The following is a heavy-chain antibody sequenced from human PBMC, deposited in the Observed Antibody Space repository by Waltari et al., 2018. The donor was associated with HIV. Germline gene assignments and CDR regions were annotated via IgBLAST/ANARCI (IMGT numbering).Heavy chain of an antibody. CDR1: GGSISSGGYY. CDR2: IYYSGST. CDR3: ARAIRGYSYIFDY. D-gene: IGHD5-18*01. J-gene: IGHJ4*02. V-gene: IGHV4-31*03. Sequence: QVQLQESGPGLVKPSQTLSLTCTVPGGSISSGGYYWRWLRQHPGEGLEWIGYIYYSGSTYYNPSLKSRVTISVDTSKNQFSLKLSSVTAADTAVYYCARAIRGYSYIFDYWGQGTLVTVSS.